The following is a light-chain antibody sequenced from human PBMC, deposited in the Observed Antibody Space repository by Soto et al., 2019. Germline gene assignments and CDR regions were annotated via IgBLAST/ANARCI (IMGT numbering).Light chain of an antibody. CDR2: GAS. V-gene: IGKV3-15*01. Sequence: EIVLTQSPGPLSVSPGERATLYCRASQSVISKLAWYQQKPGQAPRLLFYGASTGATGIPARFSGSGSETEFTLSISSLQSEDFAVYYCQQYNNWPGTFGQGTQVEIK. CDR1: QSVISK. J-gene: IGKJ1*01. CDR3: QQYNNWPGT.